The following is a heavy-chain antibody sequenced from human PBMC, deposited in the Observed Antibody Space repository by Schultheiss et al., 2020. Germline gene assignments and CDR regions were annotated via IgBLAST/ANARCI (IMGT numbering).Heavy chain of an antibody. CDR3: ARGVATPEPNGMDV. Sequence: SETLSLTCTVSGGSISSGGYYWSWIRQHPGKGLEWIGEINHSGSTNYNPSLKSRVTISVDKSKNQFSLKLSSVTAADTAVYYCARGVATPEPNGMDVWGQGTTVTVSS. V-gene: IGHV4-61*08. D-gene: IGHD5-12*01. CDR2: INHSGST. CDR1: GGSISSGGYY. J-gene: IGHJ6*02.